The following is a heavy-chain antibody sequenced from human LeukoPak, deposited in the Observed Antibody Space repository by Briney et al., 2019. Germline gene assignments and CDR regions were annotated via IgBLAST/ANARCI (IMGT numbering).Heavy chain of an antibody. V-gene: IGHV1-2*06. D-gene: IGHD3-22*01. J-gene: IGHJ4*02. CDR3: VRPLYYYDSSGYYDY. CDR2: INPNSGGT. Sequence: GASVKVSCKASGYTFTGYYMHWVRQAPGQGLEWMGRINPNSGGTNYAQKFQGRVTMTRDTSISTAYMELSRLRSDDTAVYYCVRPLYYYDSSGYYDYWGQGTLVTVSS. CDR1: GYTFTGYY.